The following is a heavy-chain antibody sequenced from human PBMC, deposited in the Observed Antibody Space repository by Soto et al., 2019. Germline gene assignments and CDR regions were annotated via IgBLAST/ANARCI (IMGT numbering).Heavy chain of an antibody. CDR1: GFTFSSYG. V-gene: IGHV3-33*01. CDR2: IWYDGSNK. J-gene: IGHJ6*02. CDR3: AREQDDDDGDYFYDYDGMDV. Sequence: QVQLVESGGGVVQPGRSLRLSCAASGFTFSSYGMHWVRQAPGTGLEWVAVIWYDGSNKYYADSVKGRFTISRDNSKNTLYLQMNSLRAEDTAVYYGAREQDDDDGDYFYDYDGMDVWGQGTTVTVSS. D-gene: IGHD4-17*01.